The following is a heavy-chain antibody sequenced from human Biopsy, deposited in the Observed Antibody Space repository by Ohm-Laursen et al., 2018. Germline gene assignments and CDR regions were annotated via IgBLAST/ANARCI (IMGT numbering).Heavy chain of an antibody. CDR3: ARRLVYRVFDS. V-gene: IGHV4-39*01. J-gene: IGHJ4*02. Sequence: TLSLTCIVSGGSISSETNYWGWIRQPPGKGLEWIGSIFYGGITYYNPSLKSRVTISVDTSKNQSSLNLGSVTGADTAVYYCARRLVYRVFDSWAKGTLVTVSS. CDR1: GGSISSETNY. D-gene: IGHD5/OR15-5a*01. CDR2: IFYGGIT.